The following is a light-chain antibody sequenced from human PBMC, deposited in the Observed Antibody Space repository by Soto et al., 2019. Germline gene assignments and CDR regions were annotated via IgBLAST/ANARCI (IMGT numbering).Light chain of an antibody. CDR3: SSYTTSNTRQIV. J-gene: IGLJ1*01. CDR1: SSDVGGYNY. V-gene: IGLV2-14*03. Sequence: QSVLTQPAPVFGSPGQSITISCTGTSSDVGGYNYVSWYQHHPGKAPKLMIFDVSNRPSGVSNRFSGSKSGNTASLTISGLQPEDEADYYCSSYTTSNTRQIVFGTGTKVTVL. CDR2: DVS.